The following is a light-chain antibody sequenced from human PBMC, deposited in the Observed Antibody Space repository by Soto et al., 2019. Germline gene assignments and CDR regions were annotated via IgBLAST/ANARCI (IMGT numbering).Light chain of an antibody. Sequence: QSALTQPPSVSGSPGQSITISCTGTSIDIGTYNSVSWYQHHPGKAPKLLIFEVIDRPSGVSDRFSGSKSGNTASLTISGLQPEDEADYYCCSYTSTYTLVFGGGTKLTVL. CDR1: SIDIGTYNS. CDR3: CSYTSTYTLV. J-gene: IGLJ3*02. V-gene: IGLV2-14*01. CDR2: EVI.